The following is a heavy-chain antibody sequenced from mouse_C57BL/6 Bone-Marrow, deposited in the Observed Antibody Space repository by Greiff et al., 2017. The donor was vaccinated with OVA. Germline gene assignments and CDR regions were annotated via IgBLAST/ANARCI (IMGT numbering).Heavy chain of an antibody. D-gene: IGHD1-1*01. J-gene: IGHJ2*01. CDR2: IYPGSGNT. CDR3: ARNWASFITTVVAPFDY. V-gene: IGHV1-84*01. CDR1: GYTFTDYY. Sequence: VQRVESGPELVKPGASVKISCKASGYTFTDYYINWVKQRPGQGLEWIGWIYPGSGNTKYNEKFKGKATLTVDTSSSTAYMQLSSLTSEDSAVYFCARNWASFITTVVAPFDYWGQGTTLTVSS.